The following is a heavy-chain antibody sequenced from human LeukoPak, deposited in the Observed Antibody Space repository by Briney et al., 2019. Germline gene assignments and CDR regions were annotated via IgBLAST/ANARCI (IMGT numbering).Heavy chain of an antibody. CDR3: ARGLVGATTLGY. D-gene: IGHD1-26*01. Sequence: GGSLRLSCAASGFIFSSYWMSWVRQAPGKGLEWVANIKQDGSEKNYVDSVKGRFTISRDNAKNSLYLQMNSLRAEDTAVYYCARGLVGATTLGYWGQGTLVTVSS. CDR1: GFIFSSYW. CDR2: IKQDGSEK. J-gene: IGHJ4*02. V-gene: IGHV3-7*01.